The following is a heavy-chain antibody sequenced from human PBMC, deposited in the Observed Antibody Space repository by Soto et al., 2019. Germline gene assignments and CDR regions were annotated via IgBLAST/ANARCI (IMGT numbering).Heavy chain of an antibody. D-gene: IGHD5-12*01. J-gene: IGHJ4*02. Sequence: QVQLVESGGGVVQPGRSLRLSCAASGFTFSSYGMHWVRQAPGKGLEWVAVIWYDGSNKYYADSVKGRFTISRDNSKNTLYLQMNSLRAEDTAVYYCTRVNTRGYSGYDPIDYWGQGTLVTVSS. CDR2: IWYDGSNK. CDR3: TRVNTRGYSGYDPIDY. CDR1: GFTFSSYG. V-gene: IGHV3-33*01.